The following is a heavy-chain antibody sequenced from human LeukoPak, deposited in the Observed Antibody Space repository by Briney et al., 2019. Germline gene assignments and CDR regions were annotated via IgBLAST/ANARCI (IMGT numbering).Heavy chain of an antibody. CDR1: GFTFSSYW. V-gene: IGHV3-74*01. CDR2: INTDGSST. Sequence: GGSLRLSCAASGFTFSSYWMHWVRQAPGKGLVWVSRINTDGSSTSYADSVKGRFTISRDNAKNTLYLQMNSLRAEDTAVYYCADGIGSYGFSYWGQGTLVTVSS. D-gene: IGHD5-18*01. CDR3: ADGIGSYGFSY. J-gene: IGHJ4*02.